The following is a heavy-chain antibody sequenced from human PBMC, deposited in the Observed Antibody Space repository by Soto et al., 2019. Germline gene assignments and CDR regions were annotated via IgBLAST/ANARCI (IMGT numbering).Heavy chain of an antibody. V-gene: IGHV3-23*01. CDR3: AKATYSSGWRYYFDY. D-gene: IGHD6-19*01. CDR1: GFTFSSFA. J-gene: IGHJ4*02. Sequence: EVQLLESGGGLVQPGGSLRLPCVTSGFTFSSFAMTWVRQAPGKGLEWVPAISGSSSHTYYADSVKGRFTISRDNSKNTLYLQMNSLRAEDTAVYYCAKATYSSGWRYYFDYWGQGTLVTVSS. CDR2: ISGSSSHT.